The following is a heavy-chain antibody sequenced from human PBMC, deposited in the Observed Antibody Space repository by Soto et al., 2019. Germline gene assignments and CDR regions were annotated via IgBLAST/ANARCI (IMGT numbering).Heavy chain of an antibody. D-gene: IGHD4-17*01. CDR2: ISAYNGNT. Sequence: ASVKVSCKASGYTFTSYGISWVRQAPGQGLEWMGWISAYNGNTNYAQKLQGRVTMTTDTSTSTAYMELRSLRSDDTAVYYCAGGVHGDYGGYMEGFDYWGQGTLVTVSS. J-gene: IGHJ4*02. CDR3: AGGVHGDYGGYMEGFDY. CDR1: GYTFTSYG. V-gene: IGHV1-18*01.